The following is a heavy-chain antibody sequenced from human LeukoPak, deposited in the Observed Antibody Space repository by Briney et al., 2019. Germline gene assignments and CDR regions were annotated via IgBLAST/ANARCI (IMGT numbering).Heavy chain of an antibody. Sequence: GASVKVSCKTSGFTFTGYYIHWVRQAPGQGLEWMGWINPNSGGTTYAQKFQGRVTMTRDTSISTAYMELSRLRSDDTAVYYCARGGVLDYWGQGTLVTVSS. CDR3: ARGGVLDY. CDR2: INPNSGGT. J-gene: IGHJ4*02. D-gene: IGHD3-16*01. V-gene: IGHV1-2*02. CDR1: GFTFTGYY.